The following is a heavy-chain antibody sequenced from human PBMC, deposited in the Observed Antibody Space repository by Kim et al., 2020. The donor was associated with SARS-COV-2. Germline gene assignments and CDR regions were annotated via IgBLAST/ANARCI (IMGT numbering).Heavy chain of an antibody. CDR2: ISYDGSNK. J-gene: IGHJ4*02. CDR3: ARVASYSGCIDY. D-gene: IGHD6-19*01. V-gene: IGHV3-33*05. Sequence: GGSLRLSCAASGFTFSSYGMHWVRQAPGKGLEWVAVISYDGSNKYYADSVKGRFTISRDNSKNTLYLQMNSLRAEDTAVYYCARVASYSGCIDYWGQGTLVTVSS. CDR1: GFTFSSYG.